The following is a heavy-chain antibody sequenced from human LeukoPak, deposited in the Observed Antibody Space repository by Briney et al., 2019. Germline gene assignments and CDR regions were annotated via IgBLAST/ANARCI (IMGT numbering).Heavy chain of an antibody. J-gene: IGHJ4*02. Sequence: GRSLRLSCAASGFTFSSFAMNWVRQAPGKGLEGVAIISYDGGNKYYVDSVKGRFTISRDNSKNTLYLQMNSLRAEDTAVYYCAKDRGEHYFDYWGQGTLVTVSS. CDR3: AKDRGEHYFDY. V-gene: IGHV3-30-3*01. CDR1: GFTFSSFA. CDR2: ISYDGGNK. D-gene: IGHD1-1*01.